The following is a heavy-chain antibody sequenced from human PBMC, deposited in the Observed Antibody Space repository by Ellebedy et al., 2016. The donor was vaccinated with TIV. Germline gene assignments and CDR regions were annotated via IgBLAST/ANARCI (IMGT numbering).Heavy chain of an antibody. J-gene: IGHJ4*02. Sequence: GESLKISCAVSGFTFSDYYMSWIRQAPGKGLEWVSYISSSGSIINYADSVKGRFTISRDNAKNSQYLQMNSLRAEDTAVYYCVRDTYYYGSGTYYKFFDYWGQGTLVTVSS. CDR1: GFTFSDYY. CDR2: ISSSGSII. CDR3: VRDTYYYGSGTYYKFFDY. D-gene: IGHD3-10*01. V-gene: IGHV3-11*04.